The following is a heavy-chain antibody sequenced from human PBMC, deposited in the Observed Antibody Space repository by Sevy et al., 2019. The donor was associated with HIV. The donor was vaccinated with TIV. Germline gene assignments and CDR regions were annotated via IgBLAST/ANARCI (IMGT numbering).Heavy chain of an antibody. Sequence: SETQSLTCAVYGGSFSGYYWNWIRQPPGKGLEWIGEINHSGSTNYNPSLKSRVTISVDTSKNQFSLKLSSVTAADTAVYYCARAPPIVVVPAAPSWFDPWGQGTLVTVSS. J-gene: IGHJ5*02. CDR3: ARAPPIVVVPAAPSWFDP. D-gene: IGHD2-2*01. CDR2: INHSGST. V-gene: IGHV4-34*01. CDR1: GGSFSGYY.